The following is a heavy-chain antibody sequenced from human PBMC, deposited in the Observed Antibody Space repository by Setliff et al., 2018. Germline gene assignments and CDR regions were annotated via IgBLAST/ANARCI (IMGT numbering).Heavy chain of an antibody. CDR2: INPNSGGT. CDR3: ATLSSSSIDY. V-gene: IGHV1-2*02. Sequence: ASVKVSCKASGYTFTGYYMHWVRQAPGQGLEWMGWINPNSGGTNYAQKFQGRVTMTRDESTSTAYMELSSLRSEDTAVYYCATLSSSSIDYWGQGTLVTVSS. J-gene: IGHJ4*02. D-gene: IGHD6-6*01. CDR1: GYTFTGYY.